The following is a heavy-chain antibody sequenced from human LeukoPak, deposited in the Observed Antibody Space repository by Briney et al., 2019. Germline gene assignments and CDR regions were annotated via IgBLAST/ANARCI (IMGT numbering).Heavy chain of an antibody. J-gene: IGHJ3*02. D-gene: IGHD3-10*01. CDR2: IYSGGST. V-gene: IGHV3-53*01. CDR1: GFTVSSNY. Sequence: GGSLRLSCAASGFTVSSNYMSWVRQAPGKGLEWVSVIYSGGSTYYADSVKGRFTISRDNSKNTLYPQMNSLRAEDTAVYYCAREGITMVRVGAFDIWGQGTMVTVSS. CDR3: AREGITMVRVGAFDI.